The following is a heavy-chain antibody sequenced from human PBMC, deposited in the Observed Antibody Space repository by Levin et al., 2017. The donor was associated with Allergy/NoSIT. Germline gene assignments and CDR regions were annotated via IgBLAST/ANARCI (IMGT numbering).Heavy chain of an antibody. D-gene: IGHD5-12*01. Sequence: ASVKVSCKASGYIFTDYYMHWVRQAPGQGLDWLGIINPTDSFTTYAQNFQGRVTMTRDTSTSTVYMELRSLRSEDAAVYFCTRARGYITPFDIWGQGTMVTVSS. V-gene: IGHV1-46*03. CDR2: INPTDSFT. J-gene: IGHJ3*02. CDR1: GYIFTDYY. CDR3: TRARGYITPFDI.